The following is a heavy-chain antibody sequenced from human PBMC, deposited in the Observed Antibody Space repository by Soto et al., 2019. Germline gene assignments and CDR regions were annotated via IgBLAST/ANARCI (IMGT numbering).Heavy chain of an antibody. CDR3: AKQIVGATRYDAFDI. CDR2: ISGSGGST. J-gene: IGHJ3*02. CDR1: GFTFSSYG. Sequence: GGSLRLSCAASGFTFSSYGMSWVRQAPGKGLEWVSAISGSGGSTYYADSVKGRFTISRDNSKNTLYLQMNSLRAEDTAVYYCAKQIVGATRYDAFDIWGQGTMVTVSS. D-gene: IGHD1-26*01. V-gene: IGHV3-23*01.